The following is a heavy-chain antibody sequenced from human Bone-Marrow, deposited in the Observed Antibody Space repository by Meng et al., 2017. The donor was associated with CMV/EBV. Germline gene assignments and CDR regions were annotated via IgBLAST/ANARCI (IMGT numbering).Heavy chain of an antibody. J-gene: IGHJ5*02. D-gene: IGHD3-3*01. CDR3: ARRHHYDFWSGYVFWFDP. V-gene: IGHV1-8*01. CDR1: TSTSYD. Sequence: TSTSYDINWVRQATGQGLEWMGWMNPNSGNTGYAQKFQGRVTMTRNTSISTAYMELSSLRSEDTAVYYCARRHHYDFWSGYVFWFDPWGQGTLVTVSS. CDR2: MNPNSGNT.